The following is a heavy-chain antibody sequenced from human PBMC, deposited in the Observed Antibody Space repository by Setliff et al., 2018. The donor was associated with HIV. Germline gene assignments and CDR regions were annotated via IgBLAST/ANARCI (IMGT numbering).Heavy chain of an antibody. CDR1: GGSISSNKW. CDR3: ARRDSGGWNDY. Sequence: PSETLSLTCAVSGGSISSNKWWSWVRQPPGKGLEWMGEIYHSGRTKSNPSLKSRVTVSVDKSKNEFSMRLSSVTAADTAVYYRARRDSGGWNDYWGQGTLVTVSS. D-gene: IGHD6-19*01. CDR2: IYHSGRT. V-gene: IGHV4-4*02. J-gene: IGHJ4*02.